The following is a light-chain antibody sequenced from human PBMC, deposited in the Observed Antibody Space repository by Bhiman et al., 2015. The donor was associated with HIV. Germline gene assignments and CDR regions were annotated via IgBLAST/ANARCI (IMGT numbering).Light chain of an antibody. Sequence: SYELTQPPSVSVSPGQTARITCSGDALPKQYAYWYQQKPGQAPVLVIYRDTERPSGIPERFSGSNSGNTATLTISRVEAGDEADYYCQVWHSSSDDWVFGGGTKLTVL. CDR2: RDT. J-gene: IGLJ3*02. CDR1: ALPKQY. V-gene: IGLV3-25*02. CDR3: QVWHSSSDDWV.